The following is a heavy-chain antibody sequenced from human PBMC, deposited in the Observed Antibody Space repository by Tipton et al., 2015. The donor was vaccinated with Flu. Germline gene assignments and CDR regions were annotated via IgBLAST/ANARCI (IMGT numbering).Heavy chain of an antibody. J-gene: IGHJ4*02. CDR3: AKDRGSSWGIDY. V-gene: IGHV3-23*01. CDR2: ISGSDGRT. Sequence: GSLRLSCTASGFIVSSDYMSWVRQAPGKGLEWVSAISGSDGRTYYADSVKGRFTISRDNSKNTLYLQMISLRAEDTAVYYCAKDRGSSWGIDYWGQGALVTVSS. D-gene: IGHD6-13*01. CDR1: GFIVSSDY.